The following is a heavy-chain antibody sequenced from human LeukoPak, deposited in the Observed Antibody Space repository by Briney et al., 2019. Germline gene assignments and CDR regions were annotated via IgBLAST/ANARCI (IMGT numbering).Heavy chain of an antibody. Sequence: PGGSLKLSCAASGFTFSGSAMHWVRQASGKGLEWVGRIRSKANSYATAYAASVKGRFTISRDDSKNTAYLQMNSLKTEDTAVHYCTSFYGDYSSDAFDIWGQGTMVTVSS. J-gene: IGHJ3*02. CDR2: IRSKANSYAT. CDR1: GFTFSGSA. D-gene: IGHD4-17*01. CDR3: TSFYGDYSSDAFDI. V-gene: IGHV3-73*01.